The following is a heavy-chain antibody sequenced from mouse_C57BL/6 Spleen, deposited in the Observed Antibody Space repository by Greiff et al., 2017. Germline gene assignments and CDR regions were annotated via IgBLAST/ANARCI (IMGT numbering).Heavy chain of an antibody. CDR1: GYSFTSYY. Sequence: QVQLQQSGPELVKPGASVKISCKASGYSFTSYYIHWVKQRPGQGLEWIGWIYPGSGNTKYNEKFKGKATLTADTSSSTAYMQLSSLTSEDSAVYYCARDYGSEAMDYWGQGTSVTVSS. D-gene: IGHD1-1*01. J-gene: IGHJ4*01. V-gene: IGHV1-66*01. CDR3: ARDYGSEAMDY. CDR2: IYPGSGNT.